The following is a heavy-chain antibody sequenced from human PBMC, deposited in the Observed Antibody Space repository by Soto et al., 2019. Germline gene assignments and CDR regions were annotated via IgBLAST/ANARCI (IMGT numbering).Heavy chain of an antibody. CDR1: GGTFSDYA. D-gene: IGHD6-25*01. CDR2: VVPFFATP. J-gene: IGHJ4*02. Sequence: QVQLVQSGAEVKKPGSSVKVSCKASGGTFSDYAISWVRQAPGQGLEWVGGVVPFFATPNYAQKFQGRVTITADESTTTGYMQLSSLTSADTAVYSCARGGSAWYFDYWGQGALVTVSS. V-gene: IGHV1-69*12. CDR3: ARGGSAWYFDY.